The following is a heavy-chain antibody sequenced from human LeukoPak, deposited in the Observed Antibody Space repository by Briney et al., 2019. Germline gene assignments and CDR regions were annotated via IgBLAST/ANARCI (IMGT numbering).Heavy chain of an antibody. D-gene: IGHD3-9*01. J-gene: IGHJ4*02. CDR3: AKPTNGDDILTGYSQYYFDY. CDR2: ISGSGGST. CDR1: GFTFSSYA. Sequence: PGGSLRLSCAASGFTFSSYAMSWVRQAPGKGLEWVSAISGSGGSTYYADSVKGRFTISRDNSKNTLYLQMNGLRAEDTAVYYCAKPTNGDDILTGYSQYYFDYWGQGTLVTVSS. V-gene: IGHV3-23*01.